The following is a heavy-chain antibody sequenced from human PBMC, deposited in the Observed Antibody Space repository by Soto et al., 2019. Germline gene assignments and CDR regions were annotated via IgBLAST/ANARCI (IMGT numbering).Heavy chain of an antibody. V-gene: IGHV1-69*13. J-gene: IGHJ3*02. CDR3: ARASGYCSGGSCYFSDNAFDI. D-gene: IGHD2-15*01. Sequence: SVKVSCKASGGTFSSYAISWVRQATGQGLEWMGGIIPIFGTANYAQKFQGRVTITADESTSTAYMELSSLRSEDTAVYYCARASGYCSGGSCYFSDNAFDIWGQGTMVTVSS. CDR1: GGTFSSYA. CDR2: IIPIFGTA.